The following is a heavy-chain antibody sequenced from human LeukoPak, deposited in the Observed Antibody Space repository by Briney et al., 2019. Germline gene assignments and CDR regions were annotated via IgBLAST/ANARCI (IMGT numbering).Heavy chain of an antibody. CDR2: ISGSGGST. D-gene: IGHD2-15*01. J-gene: IGHJ4*02. CDR3: AKVQGDCSGGSCYSEDYYFDY. Sequence: GSLRLSCAASGFTFSSYAMSWVRQAPGKGLEWVSAISGSGGSTYYADSVKGRFTISRDNSKNTLYLQMNSLRAEDTAVYYCAKVQGDCSGGSCYSEDYYFDYWGQGTLVTVSS. V-gene: IGHV3-23*01. CDR1: GFTFSSYA.